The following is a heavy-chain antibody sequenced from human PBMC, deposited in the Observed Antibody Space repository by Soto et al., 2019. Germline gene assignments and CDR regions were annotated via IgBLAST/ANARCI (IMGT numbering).Heavy chain of an antibody. CDR3: ARLEGLATISYYFDY. V-gene: IGHV4-39*01. CDR2: IYYRGNT. Sequence: QLQLQESGPGLVKPSETLSLTCSVSGDSINSDNYYWGWIRQPPGKGLEWIGSIYYRGNTYYNPSLKTRLTISLDKSKSQFSLKLNSVTAADSAVYFCARLEGLATISYYFDYWGQGTLVTFSS. J-gene: IGHJ4*02. CDR1: GDSINSDNYY. D-gene: IGHD3-9*01.